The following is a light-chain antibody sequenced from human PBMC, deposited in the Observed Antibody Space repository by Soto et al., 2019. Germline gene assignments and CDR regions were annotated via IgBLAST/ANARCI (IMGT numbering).Light chain of an antibody. CDR3: QQYNSYSEA. CDR1: QSIGSW. CDR2: DAS. Sequence: DIQMTQSPSTLSASVGDRVTITCRASQSIGSWLAWYQQKPGKAPKLLIYDASSWESGVPSRFSGSGSGTEFTLTISSLQPDDFASYYCQQYNSYSEAFGQGTKVDIK. J-gene: IGKJ1*01. V-gene: IGKV1-5*01.